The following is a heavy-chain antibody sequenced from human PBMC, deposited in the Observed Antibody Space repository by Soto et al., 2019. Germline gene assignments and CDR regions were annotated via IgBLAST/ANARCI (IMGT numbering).Heavy chain of an antibody. D-gene: IGHD1-26*01. CDR1: RYTFVSVG. CDR2: ISPYNGDT. V-gene: IGHV1-18*01. CDR3: ARDQTKWSRDASDI. J-gene: IGHJ3*02. Sequence: QVQLVQSGAEVKKPGASVKVSCKASRYTFVSVGINWVRQAPGQGLEWLGRISPYNGDTSYAEKFRGRVAMTTDTSSSTVYLELRSLRSDDTSVYYCARDQTKWSRDASDIWGQGSMVTVSS.